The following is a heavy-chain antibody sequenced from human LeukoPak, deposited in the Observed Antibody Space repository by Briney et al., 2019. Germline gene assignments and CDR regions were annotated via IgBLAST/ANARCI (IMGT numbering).Heavy chain of an antibody. Sequence: GEPLRLSCAASGFTFSSYSMNWVRQAPGKGLEWVSYISSSGSTIYYADSVKGRFTISRDNAKNSLYLQMNSLRAEDTAVFYCARAWEYSTSWYDYWGQGTLVTVSS. CDR2: ISSSGSTI. V-gene: IGHV3-48*04. CDR3: ARAWEYSTSWYDY. CDR1: GFTFSSYS. D-gene: IGHD6-13*01. J-gene: IGHJ4*02.